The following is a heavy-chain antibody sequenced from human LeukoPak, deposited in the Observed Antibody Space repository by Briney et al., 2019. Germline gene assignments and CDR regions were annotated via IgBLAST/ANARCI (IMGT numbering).Heavy chain of an antibody. D-gene: IGHD4-23*01. Sequence: GASVKVSCKASGGTFSSYAISWVRQAPGQGLEWMGGIIPIFGTANYAQKFQGRVTITADESTSTAYMELSSLRSEDTAVYYCVSHIGHRPTETAIGVHDYGGNGLGYYYYMDVWGKGTTVTVSS. J-gene: IGHJ6*03. CDR3: VSHIGHRPTETAIGVHDYGGNGLGYYYYMDV. CDR1: GGTFSSYA. V-gene: IGHV1-69*13. CDR2: IIPIFGTA.